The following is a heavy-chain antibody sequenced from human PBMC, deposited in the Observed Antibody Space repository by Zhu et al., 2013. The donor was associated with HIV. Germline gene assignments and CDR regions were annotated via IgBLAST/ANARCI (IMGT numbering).Heavy chain of an antibody. CDR1: GYTFSDYF. CDR2: VNTDSGDT. CDR3: ARDMDSPADNDAFDI. J-gene: IGHJ3*02. V-gene: IGHV1-2*02. D-gene: IGHD2-2*01. Sequence: QVQLVQSGAEVKKPGASVTVSCKASGYTFSDYFLHWVRQAPGQGLEWMGWVNTDSGDTTYAQKFQDRVTFTRDTSTTTVYMDLSRLTSDDTALYYCARDMDSPADNDAFDIWAKGQLSPSHQ.